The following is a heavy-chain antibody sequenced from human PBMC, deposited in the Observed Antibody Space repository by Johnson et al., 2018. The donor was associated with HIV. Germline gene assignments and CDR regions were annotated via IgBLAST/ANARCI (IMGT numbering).Heavy chain of an antibody. J-gene: IGHJ3*02. CDR3: AKDSEWTIFGVVTAQGAFDI. CDR2: INWNGART. CDR1: GFTFDDYA. V-gene: IGHV3-20*04. Sequence: VQLVESGGGVERPGASPRLSCAASGFTFDDYAMSWVRQAPGKGLEWVSGINWNGARTGYADSVKGRFTISRDNSKNTLYLQMNSLRAEDTAVYYWAKDSEWTIFGVVTAQGAFDIWGQGTMVTVSS. D-gene: IGHD3-3*01.